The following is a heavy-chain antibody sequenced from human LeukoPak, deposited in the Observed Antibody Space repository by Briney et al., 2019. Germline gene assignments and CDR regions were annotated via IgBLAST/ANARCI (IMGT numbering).Heavy chain of an antibody. J-gene: IGHJ3*02. CDR2: ISSSSSYI. CDR3: ARGGGYPDDAFDI. V-gene: IGHV3-21*01. CDR1: GFTFSSYS. Sequence: PGGSLRLSCAASGFTFSSYSMDWLRQAPGKGLEWVSSISSSSSYIYYADSVKGRFTISRDNAKNSLYLQMNSLRAEDTAVYYCARGGGYPDDAFDIWGQGTMVTVSS. D-gene: IGHD2-2*01.